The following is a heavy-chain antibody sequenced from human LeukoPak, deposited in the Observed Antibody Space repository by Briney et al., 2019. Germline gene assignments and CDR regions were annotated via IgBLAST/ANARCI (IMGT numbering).Heavy chain of an antibody. CDR1: GFTFSSYS. CDR3: ASTNHYYGSGTYDYYFDY. CDR2: ISSGSDYI. D-gene: IGHD3-10*01. V-gene: IGHV3-21*01. J-gene: IGHJ4*02. Sequence: GGSLRLSCAASGFTFSSYSMNLVRQAPGTGLEWVSAISSGSDYIYYSDSVKGRFTISRDNAKNSLYLQMTSLRAEDTAVYYCASTNHYYGSGTYDYYFDYWGQGTLLTVSS.